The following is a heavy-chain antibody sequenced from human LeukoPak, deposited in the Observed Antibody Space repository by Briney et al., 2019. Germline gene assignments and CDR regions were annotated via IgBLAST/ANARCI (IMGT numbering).Heavy chain of an antibody. CDR2: IRYDGSNK. V-gene: IGHV3-30*02. J-gene: IGHJ4*02. Sequence: GGSLRLSCAASGFTFSSYGMHWVRQAPGKGLEWVAFIRYDGSNKYYADSVKGRFTISRDNSKNTLYLQMNSLRAEDTAVYYCARDFFPIVDSSWYEIGYWGQGTLVTVSS. D-gene: IGHD6-13*01. CDR1: GFTFSSYG. CDR3: ARDFFPIVDSSWYEIGY.